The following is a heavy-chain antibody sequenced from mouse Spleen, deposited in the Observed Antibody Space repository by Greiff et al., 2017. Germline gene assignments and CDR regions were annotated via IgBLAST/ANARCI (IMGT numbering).Heavy chain of an antibody. CDR2: ISSGGSYT. V-gene: IGHV5-6*01. CDR1: GFTFSSYG. J-gene: IGHJ2*01. Sequence: DVQLVESGGDLVKPGGSLKLSCAASGFTFSSYGMSWVRQTPDKRLEWVATISSGGSYTYYPDSVKGRFTISRDNAKNTLYLQMSSLKSEDTAMYYCARQGDDYDLFDYWGQGTTLTVSS. CDR3: ARQGDDYDLFDY. D-gene: IGHD2-4*01.